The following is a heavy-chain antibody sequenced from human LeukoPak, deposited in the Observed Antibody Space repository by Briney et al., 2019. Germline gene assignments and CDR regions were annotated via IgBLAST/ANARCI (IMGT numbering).Heavy chain of an antibody. CDR1: GGSISNYY. Sequence: SETLSLTCTVSGGSISNYYWSWIRQAPGKGLEWIGYIYYGGSTNYNPSLKSRVTISADTSKNQFSLTLSSVTAADTAVYFCARGIAIFGVIITYYYGLDVWGQGTTVTVSS. CDR3: ARGIAIFGVIITYYYGLDV. CDR2: IYYGGST. D-gene: IGHD3-3*01. V-gene: IGHV4-59*01. J-gene: IGHJ6*02.